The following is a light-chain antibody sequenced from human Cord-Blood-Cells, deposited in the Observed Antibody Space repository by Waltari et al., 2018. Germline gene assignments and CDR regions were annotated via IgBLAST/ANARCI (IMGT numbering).Light chain of an antibody. J-gene: IGKJ3*01. V-gene: IGKV1-33*01. Sequence: DIQMTQSPSSLSSSVGDSVTITCQARQDISNYLNWYQKKPGKAPKLLIYDASNLETGVPSRFSGSGSETDFTFTISSLQPEDIATYYCQQYDNLPSFGPGTKVDIK. CDR1: QDISNY. CDR2: DAS. CDR3: QQYDNLPS.